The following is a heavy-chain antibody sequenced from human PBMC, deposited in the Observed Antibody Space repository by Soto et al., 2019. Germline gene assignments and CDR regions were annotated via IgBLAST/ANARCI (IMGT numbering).Heavy chain of an antibody. D-gene: IGHD6-6*01. J-gene: IGHJ4*02. Sequence: EAQLLESGGGLVQPGGSLRLSCAASGFTVSSNYMNWVRQAPGKGLEWVSIIYSDGTTSYAASVKGRFTISRDNFKNTLHLQMNSLRAEDTAVYYCAILSNWGQGTLVTVSS. CDR2: IYSDGTT. CDR3: AILSN. CDR1: GFTVSSNY. V-gene: IGHV3-66*01.